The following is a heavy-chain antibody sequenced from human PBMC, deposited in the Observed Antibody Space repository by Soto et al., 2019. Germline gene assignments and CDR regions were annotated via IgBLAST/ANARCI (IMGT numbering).Heavy chain of an antibody. J-gene: IGHJ4*02. V-gene: IGHV3-20*04. CDR3: ARKSVVAAADYFDY. CDR1: GFTFDDYG. Sequence: CAASGFTFDDYGMSWVRQAPGKGLEWVSGTNWNGGSTGYADSVKGRFTISRDNAKNSLYLQMNSLRAEDTALYYCARKSVVAAADYFDYWGQGTWVTVSS. CDR2: TNWNGGST. D-gene: IGHD2-15*01.